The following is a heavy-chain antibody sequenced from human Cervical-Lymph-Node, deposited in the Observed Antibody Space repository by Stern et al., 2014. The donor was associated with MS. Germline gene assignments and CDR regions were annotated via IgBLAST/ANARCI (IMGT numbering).Heavy chain of an antibody. Sequence: QVQLVESGPGLVKPSQTLSLTCTVSGGSISSGSHYWSWIRQPAGKGLEWVGLFFSSGRADYTPSFKGRVTMSVDTSKDQFSLELRSVTAADTAMYYCAREWIYEVSWFDSWGQGSLVIVSS. J-gene: IGHJ5*01. CDR1: GGSISSGSHY. V-gene: IGHV4-61*02. CDR2: FFSSGRA. CDR3: AREWIYEVSWFDS. D-gene: IGHD5/OR15-5a*01.